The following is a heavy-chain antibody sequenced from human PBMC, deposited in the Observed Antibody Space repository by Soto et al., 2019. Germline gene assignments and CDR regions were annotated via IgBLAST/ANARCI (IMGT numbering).Heavy chain of an antibody. D-gene: IGHD5-12*01. J-gene: IGHJ4*02. CDR1: GGSFSGYH. V-gene: IGHV4-34*01. CDR2: INHSGST. Sequence: PSETLSLTCAVYGGSFSGYHWSWIRQPPGKGLEWIGEINHSGSTNYNPSLKSRVTISVDTSKNQFSLKLSSVTAADTAVYYCAANRDGYDYWGQGTLVTSPQ. CDR3: AANRDGYDY.